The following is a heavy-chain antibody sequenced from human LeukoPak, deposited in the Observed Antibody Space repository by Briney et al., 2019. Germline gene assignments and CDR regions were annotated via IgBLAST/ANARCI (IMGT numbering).Heavy chain of an antibody. CDR1: GGTIRSYY. V-gene: IGHV4-59*01. J-gene: IGHJ4*02. D-gene: IGHD1-14*01. CDR2: IYYSGST. CDR3: ARDLGGNPWYFDY. Sequence: SETLSLTCTVSGGTIRSYYWSWIRQPPGKGLEWIGDIYYSGSTNVHPSLKSRVTISVDTSKNQLSLDLSSVTTADTAVYYCARDLGGNPWYFDYWGQGILVTVSS.